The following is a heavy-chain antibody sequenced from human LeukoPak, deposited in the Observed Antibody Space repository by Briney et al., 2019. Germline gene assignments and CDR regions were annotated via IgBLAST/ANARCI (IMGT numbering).Heavy chain of an antibody. D-gene: IGHD1-26*01. CDR1: GYSFSNFG. CDR2: ISGYNGNT. CDR3: ARDSGNYYFDY. V-gene: IGHV1-18*01. J-gene: IGHJ4*02. Sequence: GASVKVSCKASGYSFSNFGISWVRQAPGQGLEWMGWISGYNGNTDYAQKLHGRVTMATNTSTSTAYMELRSLSSDDTAVYYCARDSGNYYFDYWGQGTLVTVSS.